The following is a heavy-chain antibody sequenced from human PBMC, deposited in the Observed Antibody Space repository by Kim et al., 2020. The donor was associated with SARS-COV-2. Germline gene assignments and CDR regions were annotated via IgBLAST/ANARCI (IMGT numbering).Heavy chain of an antibody. V-gene: IGHV5-51*01. D-gene: IGHD2-2*01. CDR3: ARQYCSSTSCYFDY. J-gene: IGHJ4*02. Sequence: YSPSFQGQVTMSADKSISTAYLQWSSLKASDTAMYYCARQYCSSTSCYFDYWGQGTLVTVSS.